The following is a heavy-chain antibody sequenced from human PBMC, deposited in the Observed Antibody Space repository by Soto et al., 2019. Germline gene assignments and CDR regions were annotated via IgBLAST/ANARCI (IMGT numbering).Heavy chain of an antibody. J-gene: IGHJ4*02. D-gene: IGHD3-9*01. CDR1: GFTFSSSW. V-gene: IGHV3-74*01. Sequence: EVQLVESGGGLVQPGGSLRLSCAASGFTFSSSWMHWVRQAPGKWLVWVSRINSDGSSTSYADSVKGRFTISRDNAKNTLYLQMNSLRAEDTAVYYCAREEGDDILTGYWKGDFDYWGQGTLVTVSS. CDR3: AREEGDDILTGYWKGDFDY. CDR2: INSDGSST.